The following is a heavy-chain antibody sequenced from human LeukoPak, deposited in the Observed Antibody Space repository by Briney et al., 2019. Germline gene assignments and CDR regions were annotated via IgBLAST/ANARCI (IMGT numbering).Heavy chain of an antibody. D-gene: IGHD3-3*01. CDR3: AREGYDHYYYYYMDV. J-gene: IGHJ6*03. CDR1: GGSISSSSYY. CDR2: IHYSGST. Sequence: SETLSLTCTVSGGSISSSSYYWGWIRQPPGKGLEWIGSIHYSGSTNYNPSLKSRVTISVDTSKNQFSLKLSSVTAADTAVYYCAREGYDHYYYYYMDVWGKGTTVTISS. V-gene: IGHV4-39*07.